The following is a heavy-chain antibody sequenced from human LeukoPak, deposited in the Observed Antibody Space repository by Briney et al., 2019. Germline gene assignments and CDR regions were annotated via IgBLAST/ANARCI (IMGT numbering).Heavy chain of an antibody. D-gene: IGHD6-19*01. J-gene: IGHJ3*02. CDR1: GFTFDDYA. V-gene: IGHV3-9*01. Sequence: GGSLRLSCAASGFTFDDYAMHWVRQAPGKGLEWVSGISWNSGSIGYADSVKGRFTISRDNAKNSLYLQMNSLRAEDTALYHCVREAVACRRGVFDIWGQGTMVTVSS. CDR3: VREAVACRRGVFDI. CDR2: ISWNSGSI.